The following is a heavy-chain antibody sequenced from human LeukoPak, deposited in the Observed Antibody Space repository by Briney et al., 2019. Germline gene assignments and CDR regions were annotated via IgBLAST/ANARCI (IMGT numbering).Heavy chain of an antibody. CDR2: ISGNSGSI. J-gene: IGHJ5*02. Sequence: PGGSLRLSCAASGFSFDDYAMHWVRQAPGKGLEWVSGISGNSGSIGYADSVKGRFTISRDNAKNSLYLLMNSLRAEAAALYSCAKDMTTGGTAQGSFDPWGQGTLVTVSS. CDR3: AKDMTTGGTAQGSFDP. D-gene: IGHD3-16*01. CDR1: GFSFDDYA. V-gene: IGHV3-9*01.